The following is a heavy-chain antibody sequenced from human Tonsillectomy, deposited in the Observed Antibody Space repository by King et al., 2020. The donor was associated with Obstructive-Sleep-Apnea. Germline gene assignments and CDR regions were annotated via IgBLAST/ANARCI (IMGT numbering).Heavy chain of an antibody. Sequence: VQLVESGGGLVQPGGSLRLSCAASAFTFNNYAMSWVRQAPGKGLEWVSGISGSGVSTYYVDSLKGRFTISRDNSKNTLYLQMNSLRAEDTAVYYCAKDLSYYYDNIGDYYFYGMDVWGQGTTVTVSS. CDR2: ISGSGVST. D-gene: IGHD3-22*01. CDR3: AKDLSYYYDNIGDYYFYGMDV. V-gene: IGHV3-23*04. CDR1: AFTFNNYA. J-gene: IGHJ6*02.